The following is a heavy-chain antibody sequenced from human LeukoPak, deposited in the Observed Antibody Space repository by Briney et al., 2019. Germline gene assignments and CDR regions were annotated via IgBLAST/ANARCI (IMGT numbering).Heavy chain of an antibody. CDR1: GFTFSSYA. CDR2: ISYDGSNK. Sequence: GGSLRLSCAASGFTFSSYAMHWVRQAPGKGLEWVAVISYDGSNKYYADSVKGRFTISRDNSKNTLYLQMNSLRAEDTAVYYCAKSEGVSRGYFDYWGQGTLVTVSS. J-gene: IGHJ4*02. V-gene: IGHV3-30-3*02. D-gene: IGHD6-13*01. CDR3: AKSEGVSRGYFDY.